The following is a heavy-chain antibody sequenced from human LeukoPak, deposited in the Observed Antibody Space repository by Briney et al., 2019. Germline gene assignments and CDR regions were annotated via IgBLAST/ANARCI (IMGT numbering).Heavy chain of an antibody. CDR3: AKDRRLYDILTPFDY. D-gene: IGHD3-9*01. CDR1: GFTFSSYG. J-gene: IGHJ4*02. Sequence: GGSLRLSCAASGFTFSSYGMHWVRQAPGKGLEWVALISNDAGNYYYADSVKGRFTISRDNSKNTLYLQMNSLRAEDTAVYFCAKDRRLYDILTPFDYRGQGTLVTVSS. CDR2: ISNDAGNY. V-gene: IGHV3-30*18.